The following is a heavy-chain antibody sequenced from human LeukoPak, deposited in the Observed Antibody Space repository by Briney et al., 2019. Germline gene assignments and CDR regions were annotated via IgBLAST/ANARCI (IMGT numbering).Heavy chain of an antibody. V-gene: IGHV4-4*02. CDR3: AGGSSWYGRYIDY. J-gene: IGHJ4*02. Sequence: SETLSLTCSVSAGSISSSSWWSWVRQSPVQGLEWIGEIYLYGTTNYNPSLKSRVTMSVDRSKNQFSLKLSSVTAADTAVYYCAGGSSWYGRYIDYWGQGTLVTVSS. CDR1: AGSISSSSW. CDR2: IYLYGTT. D-gene: IGHD6-13*01.